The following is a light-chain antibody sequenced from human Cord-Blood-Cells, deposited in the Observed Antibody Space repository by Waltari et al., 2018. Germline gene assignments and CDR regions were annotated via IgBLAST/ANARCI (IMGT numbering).Light chain of an antibody. CDR3: QSYDSSLSVV. CDR1: SPNIGAGYD. J-gene: IGLJ2*01. Sequence: QSVLTQPPSVSGAPGQRVTLPCTGSSPNIGAGYDVHWSQQRPGTAPKILIHGNSHLPPGVPDRFSGSKTGTSASLPITGLQAEDEADYYCQSYDSSLSVVFGGGTKLTVL. V-gene: IGLV1-40*01. CDR2: GNS.